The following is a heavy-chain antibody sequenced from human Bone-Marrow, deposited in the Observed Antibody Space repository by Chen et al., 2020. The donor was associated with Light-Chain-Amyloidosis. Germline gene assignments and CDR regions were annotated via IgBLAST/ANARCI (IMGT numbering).Heavy chain of an antibody. V-gene: IGHV3-7*01. CDR3: VRDRAVITTHEYFEH. J-gene: IGHJ1*01. CDR1: GFTFSSYA. D-gene: IGHD3-22*01. Sequence: EVQLLESGGGLVQPGGSLRLSCAASGFTFSSYAMSWVRQAPGKGLEWVANIKEDGSEKYYVDSVKGRFTISRDNAKNSLYLQMNSLRAEDTAVYYCVRDRAVITTHEYFEHWGQGTLVTVSS. CDR2: IKEDGSEK.